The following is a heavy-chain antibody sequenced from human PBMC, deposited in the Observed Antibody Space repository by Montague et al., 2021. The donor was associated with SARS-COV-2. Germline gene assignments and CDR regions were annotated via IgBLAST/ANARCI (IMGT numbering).Heavy chain of an antibody. V-gene: IGHV4-34*01. CDR3: ARVHPLWFGELLLDYYYYYGMDV. D-gene: IGHD3-10*01. CDR2: IYHSGST. J-gene: IGHJ6*02. CDR1: GGSFSGDN. Sequence: SETLSLTCVLYGGSFSGDNWSWIRQPPGKGLEWIGQIYHSGSTNYNPSLKSRVTISVDKSKNQFPLKLSSVTAADTAVYYCARVHPLWFGELLLDYYYYYGMDVWGQGTTVTVSS.